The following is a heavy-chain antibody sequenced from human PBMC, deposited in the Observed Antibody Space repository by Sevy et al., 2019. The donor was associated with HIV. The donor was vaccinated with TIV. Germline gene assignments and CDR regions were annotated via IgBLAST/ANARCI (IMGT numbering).Heavy chain of an antibody. D-gene: IGHD6-13*01. V-gene: IGHV3-49*04. CDR3: TRWKAAQSIFGY. J-gene: IGHJ4*02. CDR1: GFTFGDYC. Sequence: GGSLRLSCTASGFTFGDYCMSWVRQAPGKGLEWVAFLKSDVYGGTVDHAASVRGRFVISRDDSKTIAYLQMNDLKTEETGVYYCTRWKAAQSIFGYWGQGALVTVSS. CDR2: LKSDVYGGTV.